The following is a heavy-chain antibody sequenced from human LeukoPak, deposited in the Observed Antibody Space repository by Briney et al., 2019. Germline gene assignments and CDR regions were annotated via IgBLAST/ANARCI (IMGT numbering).Heavy chain of an antibody. J-gene: IGHJ4*02. D-gene: IGHD4-17*01. Sequence: PSETLSLTCTVSGGSISSYYWSWIRQPPGKGLEWIGYIYYSGSTNYNPSLKSRVTISVDTSKNQFSLKLSSVTAADTAVYYCARSNLTTPDYWGQGTLVTVSS. CDR1: GGSISSYY. CDR2: IYYSGST. V-gene: IGHV4-59*01. CDR3: ARSNLTTPDY.